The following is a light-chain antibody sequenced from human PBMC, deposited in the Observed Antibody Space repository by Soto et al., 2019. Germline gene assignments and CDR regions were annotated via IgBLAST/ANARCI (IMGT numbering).Light chain of an antibody. J-gene: IGLJ2*01. CDR1: SSDVGTYNR. CDR2: EVS. CDR3: SSYTTSSTWI. V-gene: IGLV2-18*02. Sequence: QPVLTQPPSVSGSPGQSVTISCTGTSSDVGTYNRVSWYQQPPGTAPKLMIYEVSNRPSGVPDRFSGSKSGNTASLTISGLQTEDGADYYCSSYTTSSTWIFGGGTKLTVL.